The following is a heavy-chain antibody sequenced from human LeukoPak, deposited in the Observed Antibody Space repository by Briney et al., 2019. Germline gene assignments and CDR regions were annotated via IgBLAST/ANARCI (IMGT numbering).Heavy chain of an antibody. D-gene: IGHD3-22*01. CDR2: ISWNSNSI. V-gene: IGHV3-9*03. J-gene: IGHJ4*02. CDR1: GFTFDDYA. CDR3: ARGRYYHDTSGYYSLDY. Sequence: PGGSLRLSCAASGFTFDDYAMHWVRHAPGKGLEWVSSISWNSNSIDYADSVKGRFTISRDNAKNSLYLQLNSLRAEDMALYYCARGRYYHDTSGYYSLDYWGQGTLVTVSS.